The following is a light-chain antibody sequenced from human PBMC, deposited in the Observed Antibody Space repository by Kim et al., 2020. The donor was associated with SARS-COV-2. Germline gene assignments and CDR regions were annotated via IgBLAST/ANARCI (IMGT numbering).Light chain of an antibody. Sequence: ASVGDRVTITCRASQGIRNDLGWYQQTPGKAPNLLIYAASNLQSGVPSRFSGSGSGTDFTLTISSLQPEDFATYYCLQDYTYPRTFGQGTKVDI. V-gene: IGKV1-6*01. J-gene: IGKJ1*01. CDR2: AAS. CDR1: QGIRND. CDR3: LQDYTYPRT.